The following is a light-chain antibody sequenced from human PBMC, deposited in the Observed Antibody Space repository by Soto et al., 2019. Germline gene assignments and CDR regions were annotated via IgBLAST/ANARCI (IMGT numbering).Light chain of an antibody. CDR3: QQYNTFWT. J-gene: IGKJ1*01. CDR1: QSISSW. Sequence: DIPMTQSPSTLSASVGDRVTITCRASQSISSWLAWYQQKPGKAPKLLIYDVSSLESGVPSRFSGSGSGTEFTLTISSLQPDDFATYYCQQYNTFWTFGQGTKVEIK. V-gene: IGKV1-5*01. CDR2: DVS.